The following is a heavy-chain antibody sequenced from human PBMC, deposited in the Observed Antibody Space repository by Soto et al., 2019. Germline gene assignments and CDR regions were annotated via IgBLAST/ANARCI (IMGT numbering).Heavy chain of an antibody. CDR2: ISCSSVPF. D-gene: IGHD5-12*01. CDR3: AKDHDEDFGYDLDYFDY. V-gene: IGHV3-9*01. Sequence: TGGALRLSCAASGFTFGDYTMHLGRQAPGKGLEWSSGISCSSVPFDYAEPVKGRFTTSRDHAKNSLYLQMNSLRAEDTAFYYCAKDHDEDFGYDLDYFDYWGQGTLVTVSS. J-gene: IGHJ4*02. CDR1: GFTFGDYT.